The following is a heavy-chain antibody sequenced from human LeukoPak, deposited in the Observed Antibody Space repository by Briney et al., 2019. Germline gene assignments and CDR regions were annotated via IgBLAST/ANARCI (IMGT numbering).Heavy chain of an antibody. CDR1: GYTFTGYY. D-gene: IGHD3-10*01. J-gene: IGHJ5*02. CDR2: INPNSGGT. Sequence: ASVKVSCKASGYTFTGYYMNWVRQAPGQGLEWMGWINPNSGGTNYAQKFQGRVTMTRDTSISTAYMELSRLRSDDTAVYYCARSTMVRGVIWFDPWGQGTLVTVSS. V-gene: IGHV1-2*02. CDR3: ARSTMVRGVIWFDP.